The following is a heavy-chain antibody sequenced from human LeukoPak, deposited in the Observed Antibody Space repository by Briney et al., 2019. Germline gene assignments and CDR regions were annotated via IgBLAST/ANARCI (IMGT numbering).Heavy chain of an antibody. CDR1: GFTFSNYA. D-gene: IGHD4-17*01. Sequence: GSXRLXCXVSGFTFSNYAMSWVRQAPGKGLEWVSVISSSGDSTYSADSVRGRFTMSRDNSKNTLYLQMNSLRAEDTAVYYCAKHKENYGDSCLDDYWGQGTLVTVSS. V-gene: IGHV3-23*01. J-gene: IGHJ4*02. CDR2: ISSSGDST. CDR3: AKHKENYGDSCLDDY.